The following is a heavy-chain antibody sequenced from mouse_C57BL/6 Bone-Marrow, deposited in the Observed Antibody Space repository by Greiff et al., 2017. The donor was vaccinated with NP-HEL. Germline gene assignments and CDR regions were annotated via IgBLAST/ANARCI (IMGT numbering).Heavy chain of an antibody. CDR3: ARHEDQDYGSSYEWYFDV. CDR2: FYPGSGSI. CDR1: GYTFTEYT. Sequence: VQLQQSGAELVKPGASVKLSCKASGYTFTEYTIHWVKQRSGQGLEWIGWFYPGSGSIKYNEKFKDKATLTADKSSSTVYMELSRLTSEDSAVYFCARHEDQDYGSSYEWYFDVWGTGTTVTVSS. V-gene: IGHV1-62-2*01. D-gene: IGHD1-1*01. J-gene: IGHJ1*03.